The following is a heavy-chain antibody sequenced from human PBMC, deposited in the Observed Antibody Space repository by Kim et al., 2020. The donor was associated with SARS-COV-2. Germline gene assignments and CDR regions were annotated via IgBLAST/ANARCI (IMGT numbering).Heavy chain of an antibody. D-gene: IGHD4-4*01. J-gene: IGHJ6*02. CDR2: INAGTGET. Sequence: ASVKVSCKASGYSLTSYAMNWVRQAPGQRLEWMAWINAGTGETKYSQKFQGRVTITTDTSANTAYMEVRRLTSEDTAVYFCARDEVTGDVWGQGTTVTVS. V-gene: IGHV1-3*01. CDR1: GYSLTSYA. CDR3: ARDEVTGDV.